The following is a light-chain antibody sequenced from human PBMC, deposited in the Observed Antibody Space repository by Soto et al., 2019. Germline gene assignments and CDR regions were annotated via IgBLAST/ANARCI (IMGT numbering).Light chain of an antibody. CDR2: AAS. Sequence: QMTQSPSSLSASVGEKIIITCRASRDVGSDVSWYQQKPGQAPKLLIYAASNLYTGVPSRFSGSGSGTELTITITSLQPEDGETYDGQQLNSFPITFGQGTRLDIK. J-gene: IGKJ5*01. V-gene: IGKV1-17*01. CDR3: QQLNSFPIT. CDR1: RDVGSD.